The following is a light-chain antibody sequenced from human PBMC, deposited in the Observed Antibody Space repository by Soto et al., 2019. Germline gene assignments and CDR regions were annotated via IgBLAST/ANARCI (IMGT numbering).Light chain of an antibody. J-gene: IGLJ1*01. Sequence: QSVMTQPPSVSAAPGQKVTISCSGSSSNIGGNSVSWYQQLQGTAPQLLIYDDNTRPSGIPDRFSGSKSGTSATLGITGFQTGDEADYYCGSWDSSLSAYVFGTGTKVTVL. CDR1: SSNIGGNS. CDR2: DDN. CDR3: GSWDSSLSAYV. V-gene: IGLV1-51*01.